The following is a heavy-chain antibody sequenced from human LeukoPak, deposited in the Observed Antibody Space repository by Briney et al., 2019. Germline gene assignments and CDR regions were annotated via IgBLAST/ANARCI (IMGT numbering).Heavy chain of an antibody. CDR1: GGSISSYY. D-gene: IGHD6-25*01. CDR2: IYYSGST. CDR3: ARPDSSGGFDY. Sequence: PSETLSLTCTVSGGSISSYYWSWIRQPAGKGLEWIGSIYYSGSTYYNPSLKSRVTISVDTSKNQFSLKLSSVTAADTAVYYCARPDSSGGFDYWGQGTLVTVSS. V-gene: IGHV4-59*05. J-gene: IGHJ4*02.